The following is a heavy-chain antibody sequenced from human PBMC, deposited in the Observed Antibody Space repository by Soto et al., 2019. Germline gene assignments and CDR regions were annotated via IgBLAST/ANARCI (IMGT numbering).Heavy chain of an antibody. V-gene: IGHV4-4*02. CDR1: GGSVNNDKW. CDR2: IHSSGIT. D-gene: IGHD3-9*01. CDR3: AGQWSAGYGAFDP. J-gene: IGHJ5*02. Sequence: QVQLQESGPGLVKPSGTLSLTCAVSGGSVNNDKWWSWVRQPPGKGLEWIGEIHSSGITNYNPSLKSRPGIFVDKFKNQFSVKLTSVTAADTAVYFCAGQWSAGYGAFDPWGQGTLVTVSS.